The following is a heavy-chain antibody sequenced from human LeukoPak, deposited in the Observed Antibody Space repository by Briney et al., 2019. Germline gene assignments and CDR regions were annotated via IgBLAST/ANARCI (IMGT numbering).Heavy chain of an antibody. D-gene: IGHD4-17*01. J-gene: IGHJ3*02. CDR3: ATTTVTTYGDAFDI. V-gene: IGHV4-59*08. CDR1: GGSISSYY. CDR2: IYYSGST. Sequence: TSETLSLTCTVSGGSISSYYWSWIRQPPGKGLEWIGYIYYSGSTNYNPSLKSRVTISVDTSKNQFSLKLSSVTAADTAVYYCATTTVTTYGDAFDIWGQGTMVTVSS.